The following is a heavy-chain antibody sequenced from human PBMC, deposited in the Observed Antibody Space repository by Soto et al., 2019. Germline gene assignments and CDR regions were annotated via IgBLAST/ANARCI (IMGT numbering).Heavy chain of an antibody. D-gene: IGHD3-10*01. CDR1: GFTFDDYA. V-gene: IGHV3-43D*03. CDR2: ISWDGGST. J-gene: IGHJ4*02. CDR3: AKGVSGSGSYPFDY. Sequence: GGSLRLSCAASGFTFDDYAMHWVRQAPGKGLEWVSLISWDGGSTYYADSVKGRFTISRDNSKNSLYLQMNSLRAEDTGLYYCAKGVSGSGSYPFDYWGQGTLVTVSS.